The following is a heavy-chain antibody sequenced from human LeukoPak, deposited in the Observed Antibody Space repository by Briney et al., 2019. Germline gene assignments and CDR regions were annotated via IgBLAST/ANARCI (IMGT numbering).Heavy chain of an antibody. Sequence: GGSLRLSCAASGFTFSSYWMHWVRQAPGKGLVWVSRINSDGSSTSYADSVKGRFTISRDNAKNTLYLQMNSLRAEDTAVYYCARDESYYDFWSGPLHYYMDVWGKGTTVTVSS. CDR1: GFTFSSYW. V-gene: IGHV3-74*01. J-gene: IGHJ6*03. CDR2: INSDGSST. D-gene: IGHD3-3*01. CDR3: ARDESYYDFWSGPLHYYMDV.